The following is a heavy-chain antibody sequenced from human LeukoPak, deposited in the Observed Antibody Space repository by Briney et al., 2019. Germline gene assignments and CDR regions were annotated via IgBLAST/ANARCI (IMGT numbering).Heavy chain of an antibody. CDR1: GFTFSEYS. V-gene: IGHV3-23*01. J-gene: IGHJ6*03. CDR3: ARAMVASTFYYMDV. CDR2: IRSNGRDT. D-gene: IGHD2-15*01. Sequence: GGSLRLSCAASGFTFSEYSMSWVRQAPGKGLEWVSNIRSNGRDTYYTDSVKGRFTISRDNSKNTLYLEMNSLRAEDTAVYYCARAMVASTFYYMDVWGKGTTVTVSS.